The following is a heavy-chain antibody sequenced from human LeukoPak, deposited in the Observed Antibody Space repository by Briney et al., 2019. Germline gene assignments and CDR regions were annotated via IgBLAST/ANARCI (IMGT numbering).Heavy chain of an antibody. Sequence: SETLSLTCAVYGGSFSGYYWSWIRQPPGKGLEWIGEINHSGSTNYNPSLKSRVTISVDTSKNQFSLKLSSVTAADTAVYYCARRGYYGSGSYPWGQGTLVTVSS. CDR2: INHSGST. CDR1: GGSFSGYY. D-gene: IGHD3-10*01. J-gene: IGHJ4*02. V-gene: IGHV4-34*01. CDR3: ARRGYYGSGSYP.